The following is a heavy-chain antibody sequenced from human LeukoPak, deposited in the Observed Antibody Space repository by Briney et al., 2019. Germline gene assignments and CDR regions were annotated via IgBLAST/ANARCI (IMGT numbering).Heavy chain of an antibody. V-gene: IGHV4-34*01. CDR3: ARGIRGVPLWY. D-gene: IGHD3-10*01. J-gene: IGHJ4*02. CDR2: INHSGST. Sequence: SETLSLTCAVYGGSLSGYYWSWIRQPPGKGLEWIGEINHSGSTNYNPSLKSRVTISVDTSKNQFSLKLSSVTAADTAVYYCARGIRGVPLWYWGQGTLVTVSS. CDR1: GGSLSGYY.